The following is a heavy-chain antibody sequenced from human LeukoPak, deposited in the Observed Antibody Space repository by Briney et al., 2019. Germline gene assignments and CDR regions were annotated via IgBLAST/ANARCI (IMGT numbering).Heavy chain of an antibody. Sequence: SQTLSLTCTVSGGSINSDNYYWNWIRQPAGKGLEWIGRISSSGTTNYNPSLNSRATISLDTTKNQFSLMLNSETAADTAVYYCAREWSFWGQGTKVTVSS. J-gene: IGHJ3*01. CDR3: AREWSF. CDR1: GGSINSDNYY. D-gene: IGHD3-10*01. CDR2: ISSSGTT. V-gene: IGHV4-61*02.